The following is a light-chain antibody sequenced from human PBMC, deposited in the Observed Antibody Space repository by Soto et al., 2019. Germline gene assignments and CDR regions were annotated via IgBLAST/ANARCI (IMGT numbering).Light chain of an antibody. CDR1: QTVRNNY. CDR3: QQYGRSPWT. CDR2: GAS. J-gene: IGKJ1*01. V-gene: IGKV3-20*01. Sequence: EFVLTQSPGTLSLSPGERATLSCRASQTVRNNYLAWYQQRPGQAPRLLIYGASTRATGIPARFSGSGSGTEFTLTISSLQSEDFAVYYCQQYGRSPWTFGQWAKVDIK.